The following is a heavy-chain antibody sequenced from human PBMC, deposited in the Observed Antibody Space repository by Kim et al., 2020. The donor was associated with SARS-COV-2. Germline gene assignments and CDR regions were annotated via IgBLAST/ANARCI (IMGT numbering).Heavy chain of an antibody. J-gene: IGHJ4*02. CDR1: GFTVTRSY. CDR3: ARGRVGSTTSFDY. D-gene: IGHD1-1*01. CDR2: IYSSGAT. V-gene: IGHV3-53*01. Sequence: GGSLRLSCAASGFTVTRSYMTWVRQAPGKGLDWVSVIYSSGATYYADSVRGRFTISRDSSKNTLYLQMNSLRADDTAVYYCARGRVGSTTSFDYWGQGTL.